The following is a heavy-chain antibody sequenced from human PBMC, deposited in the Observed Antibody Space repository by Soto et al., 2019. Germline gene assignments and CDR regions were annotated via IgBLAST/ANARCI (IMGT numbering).Heavy chain of an antibody. CDR2: INHRGST. V-gene: IGHV4-34*01. CDR1: GGSFSDYY. D-gene: IGHD4-17*01. J-gene: IGHJ4*02. CDR3: ARGLTTVITQRYFDY. Sequence: SETLSLTCAVYGGSFSDYYWTWIRQPPGKGLEWISEINHRGSTRYNPSLKSRATISLDISKNQFSLKLSSMTAADTAVYYCARGLTTVITQRYFDYWGQGALVT.